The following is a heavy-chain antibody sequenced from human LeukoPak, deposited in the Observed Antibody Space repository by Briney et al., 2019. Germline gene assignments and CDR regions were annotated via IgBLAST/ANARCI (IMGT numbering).Heavy chain of an antibody. CDR3: ARDGMWFGEFRFDY. CDR1: SGSISSTTYY. CDR2: IYFSGST. J-gene: IGHJ4*02. Sequence: PSETLSLTCTVSSGSISSTTYYWGWIRQPPGKGLEWIGSIYFSGSTYYNPSLKSLVSISVDTSKNQFSLKLSSVTDADTAVYYCARDGMWFGEFRFDYWGQGTLVTVSS. D-gene: IGHD3-10*01. V-gene: IGHV4-39*07.